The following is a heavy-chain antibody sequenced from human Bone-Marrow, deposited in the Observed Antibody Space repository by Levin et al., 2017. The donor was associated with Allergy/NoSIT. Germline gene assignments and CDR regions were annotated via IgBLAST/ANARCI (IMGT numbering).Heavy chain of an antibody. J-gene: IGHJ6*02. CDR2: LGSAGDT. V-gene: IGHV3-13*01. Sequence: GGSLRLSCAASGFTFTNYDMHWVRHATGKGLEWVSSLGSAGDTYYPGSVKGRFTISRENAKNSLYLQMNSLRVGDTAVYYCVRSAEGGMDVWGQGTTVTVSS. CDR3: VRSAEGGMDV. CDR1: GFTFTNYD.